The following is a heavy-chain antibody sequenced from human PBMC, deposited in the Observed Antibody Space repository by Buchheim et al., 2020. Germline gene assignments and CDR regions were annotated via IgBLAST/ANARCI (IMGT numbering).Heavy chain of an antibody. CDR3: ARGPPRDFYYYYYYMDV. CDR2: INHSGST. D-gene: IGHD3/OR15-3a*01. V-gene: IGHV4-34*01. J-gene: IGHJ6*03. Sequence: QVQLQQWGAGLLKPSETLSLTCAAYGGSFSGYYWSWIRQPPGKGLEWIGEINHSGSTNYNPSLKSRVTISVDTSKNQFSLKLSSVTAADTAVYYCARGPPRDFYYYYYYMDVWGKGTT. CDR1: GGSFSGYY.